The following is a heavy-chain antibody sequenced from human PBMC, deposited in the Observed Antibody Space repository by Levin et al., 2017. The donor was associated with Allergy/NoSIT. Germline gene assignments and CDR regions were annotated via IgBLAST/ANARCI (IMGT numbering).Heavy chain of an antibody. V-gene: IGHV4-34*01. CDR3: TKTIVSSSIESY. J-gene: IGHJ4*02. Sequence: SETLSLTCAVYGGSFSTYYWHWIRQPPGKGLEWIGQLSHSGSTSYNPSLRSRATISGDTSKNQFSLKLSSVTAADTAVYYCTKTIVSSSIESYWGQGTLVTVSS. D-gene: IGHD6-6*01. CDR2: LSHSGST. CDR1: GGSFSTYY.